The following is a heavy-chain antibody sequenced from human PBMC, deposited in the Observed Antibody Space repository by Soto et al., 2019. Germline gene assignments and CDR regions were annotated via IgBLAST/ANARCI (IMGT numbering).Heavy chain of an antibody. D-gene: IGHD2-2*01. CDR1: GGTFSSYA. V-gene: IGHV1-69*06. Sequence: QVQLVQSGAEVKKPGSSVKVSCKASGGTFSSYAISWVRQAPGQGLEWMGGIIPISDTTNYAQKFQGRVTINAGEVHGTTLMGVGRLRSEDTAVYYCARSQGSSTSLEIYYYYYYGMDVWGQGTTVTVSS. CDR2: IIPISDTT. CDR3: ARSQGSSTSLEIYYYYYYGMDV. J-gene: IGHJ6*02.